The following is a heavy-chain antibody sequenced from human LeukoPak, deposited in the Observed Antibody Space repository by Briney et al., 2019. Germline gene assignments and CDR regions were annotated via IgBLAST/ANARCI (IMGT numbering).Heavy chain of an antibody. CDR1: GYTFTGYY. CDR2: INPNSGGT. CDR3: ARVRDGYNSDAFDI. J-gene: IGHJ3*02. V-gene: IGHV1-2*02. Sequence: GASVKVSCKASGYTFTGYYMHWVRQAPGQGLEWMGWINPNSGGTNYAQKFQGRVTMTRDTSISTAYMELSRLRSDDTAVYYCARVRDGYNSDAFDIWGQGTMVTVS. D-gene: IGHD5-24*01.